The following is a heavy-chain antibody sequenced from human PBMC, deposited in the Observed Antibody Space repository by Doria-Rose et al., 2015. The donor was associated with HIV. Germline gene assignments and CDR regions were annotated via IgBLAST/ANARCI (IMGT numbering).Heavy chain of an antibody. CDR2: IFSDDER. CDR3: ARIKSSRWYHKYYFDS. V-gene: IGHV2-26*01. D-gene: IGHD6-13*01. CDR1: GVSLSSPGMG. J-gene: IGHJ4*02. Sequence: SGPVLVKPTETLTLTCTVSGVSLSSPGMGVSWIRQPPGKALEWLANIFSDDERSYKPPLKSRLTISRGTSKSQVVLTMTDMDPVDTATYYCARIKSSRWYHKYYFDSWGQGTLVIVSA.